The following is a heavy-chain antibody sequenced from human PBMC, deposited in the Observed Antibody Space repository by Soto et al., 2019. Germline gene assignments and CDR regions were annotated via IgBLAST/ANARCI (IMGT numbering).Heavy chain of an antibody. CDR3: AASTGYDYMDV. D-gene: IGHD1-1*01. V-gene: IGHV3-30*03. CDR2: ISYDGSNK. J-gene: IGHJ6*03. Sequence: PGGSLRLSCAASGFTFSSYGMHWVRQAPGKGLEWVAVISYDGSNKYYADSVKGRFTISRDNSKNTLYLQTNSLRAEDTAVYYCAASTGYDYMDVWGKGTTVTVSS. CDR1: GFTFSSYG.